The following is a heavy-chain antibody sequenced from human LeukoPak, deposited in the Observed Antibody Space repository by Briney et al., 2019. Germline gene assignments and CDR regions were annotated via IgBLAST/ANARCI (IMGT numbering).Heavy chain of an antibody. Sequence: GASVKVSCKASGYTFTTYGISWVRQAPGQGLEWMGWISTYNGNTNFAQKLQGRVTMTRDTSTSTAYMELRSLRSNDTAVYYCARIPDYGDSNFDYWGQGPWSPSPQ. V-gene: IGHV1-18*01. D-gene: IGHD4-17*01. J-gene: IGHJ4*02. CDR3: ARIPDYGDSNFDY. CDR1: GYTFTTYG. CDR2: ISTYNGNT.